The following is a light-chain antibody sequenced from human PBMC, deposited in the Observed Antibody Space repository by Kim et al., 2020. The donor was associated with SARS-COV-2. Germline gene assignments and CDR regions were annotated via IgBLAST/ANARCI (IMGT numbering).Light chain of an antibody. CDR1: QTISTNY. V-gene: IGKV3-20*01. CDR3: QQYGVSPRT. J-gene: IGKJ1*01. CDR2: GAS. Sequence: IVLTQSPGTLSLSPGQRATLSCRASQTISTNYLAWYQQRLGQTPRLLMYGASNRATGIPDRFSGSGSGTNFTVTISRLEPEDFAVYYCQQYGVSPRTFGQGTKVDIK.